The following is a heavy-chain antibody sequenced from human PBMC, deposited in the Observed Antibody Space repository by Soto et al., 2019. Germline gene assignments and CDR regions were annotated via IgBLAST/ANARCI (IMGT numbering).Heavy chain of an antibody. D-gene: IGHD3-22*01. CDR3: AKASSYFYVTKYYFDS. CDR1: XXXXXXXX. J-gene: IGHJ4*02. CDR2: VGGSGGRT. V-gene: IGHV3-23*01. Sequence: GGSLXLSXXXSXXXXXXXXXXXXXQAPGXGLEWVXXVGGSGGRTYYADSVTGRFTISRDNSKNTLYLQMNSLRAEDTAVYYCAKASSYFYVTKYYFDSWGQGTLVTVSS.